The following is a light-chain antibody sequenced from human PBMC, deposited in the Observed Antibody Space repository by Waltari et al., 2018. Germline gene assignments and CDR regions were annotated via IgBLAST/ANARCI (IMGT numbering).Light chain of an antibody. Sequence: DIQMTQSPSTLSASVGDRVTITCRASQSISSWLAWYQQKPGKAPKLRIYKASSLESGVPSRFSGSGSETEFTLTISSLQPDDFATYYCQQYNSSPYTFGQGTKLEIK. CDR3: QQYNSSPYT. CDR1: QSISSW. CDR2: KAS. J-gene: IGKJ2*01. V-gene: IGKV1-5*03.